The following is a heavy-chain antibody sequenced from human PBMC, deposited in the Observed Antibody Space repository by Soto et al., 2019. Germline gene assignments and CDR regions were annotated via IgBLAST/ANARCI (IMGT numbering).Heavy chain of an antibody. CDR3: AKDPNGDGYTYYFDY. V-gene: IGHV3-30*18. CDR2: ISYDGSNK. D-gene: IGHD5-12*01. CDR1: GFTFSSYG. Sequence: GGSLRLSCASSGFTFSSYGMHWFRQAPGKGLEWVAVISYDGSNKYYADSVKGRFTISRDNSKNTLYLQMNSLRAEDTAVYYCAKDPNGDGYTYYFDYWGQGTLVTVSS. J-gene: IGHJ4*02.